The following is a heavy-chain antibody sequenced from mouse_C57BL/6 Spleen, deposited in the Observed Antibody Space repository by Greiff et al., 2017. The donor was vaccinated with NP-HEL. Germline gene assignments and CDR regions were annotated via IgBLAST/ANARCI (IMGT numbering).Heavy chain of an antibody. CDR3: ASPLITTVDY. V-gene: IGHV14-2*01. CDR2: IDPEDGET. CDR1: GFNIKDYY. Sequence: VQLQQSGAELVKPGASVKLSCTASGFNIKDYYMHWVKQRTEQGLEWIGRIDPEDGETKYAPKFQGKATLTADTSSNTAYLQLSSLTSEDTAVYYCASPLITTVDYWGQGTTLTGSS. D-gene: IGHD1-1*01. J-gene: IGHJ2*01.